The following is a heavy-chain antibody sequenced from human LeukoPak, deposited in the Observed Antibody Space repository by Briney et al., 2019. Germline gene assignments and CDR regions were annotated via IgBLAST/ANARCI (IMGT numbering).Heavy chain of an antibody. V-gene: IGHV3-23*01. Sequence: GGSLRLSCAASGFTFSSSAMSWVRQAPGKGLEWVSAISGSGYSTYYADSVKGRFTISRENAKNSLYLQMNSLRAGDTAVYFCARAHVAAGLAFDIWGRGTLVTVSS. CDR2: ISGSGYST. CDR1: GFTFSSSA. CDR3: ARAHVAAGLAFDI. J-gene: IGHJ3*02. D-gene: IGHD6-25*01.